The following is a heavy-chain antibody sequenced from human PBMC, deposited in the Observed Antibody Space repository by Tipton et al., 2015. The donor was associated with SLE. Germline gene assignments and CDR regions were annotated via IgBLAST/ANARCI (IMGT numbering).Heavy chain of an antibody. V-gene: IGHV4-31*03. CDR1: GGSITSGDYY. D-gene: IGHD3-3*01. J-gene: IGHJ4*02. CDR2: VYYSGTT. CDR3: ARGFFHDYWSAEQGRKSFYFDN. Sequence: TLSLTCTVSGGSITSGDYYWSWIRQHPGKGLEWIGYVYYSGTTSYNPSLESRVTISVDTSKNLFSLNLSSVTAADTAVYFCARGFFHDYWSAEQGRKSFYFDNWGQGALVTVSS.